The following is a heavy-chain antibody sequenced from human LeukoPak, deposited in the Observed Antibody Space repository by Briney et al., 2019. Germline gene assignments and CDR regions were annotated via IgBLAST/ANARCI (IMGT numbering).Heavy chain of an antibody. Sequence: SQTLSLTCTVSGGSISSGSYYWSWIRQPAGKGLEWIGRIYTSGSTNYNPSLKSRVTISVDTSKNQFSLKLSSVTAADTAVYYCARDPRPGCTSGSCNLSYFDFWGQGILVTVSS. V-gene: IGHV4-61*02. CDR2: IYTSGST. J-gene: IGHJ4*02. CDR3: ARDPRPGCTSGSCNLSYFDF. CDR1: GGSISSGSYY. D-gene: IGHD1-26*01.